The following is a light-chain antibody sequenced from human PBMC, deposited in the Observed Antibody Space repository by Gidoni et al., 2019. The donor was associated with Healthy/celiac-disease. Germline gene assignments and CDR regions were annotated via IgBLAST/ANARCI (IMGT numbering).Light chain of an antibody. CDR3: QSYDSSLSGEGV. V-gene: IGLV1-40*01. Sequence: QSVLTQPPSLSVAPGQRVTIPCTGSSSNIGAGYAVHWYQQLPGTAPKLLIYGTSNRPSGVPDRFSGSNSRTSASVAITGLQAEDEADYYCQSYDSSLSGEGVFGTGTKVTVL. CDR2: GTS. CDR1: SSNIGAGYA. J-gene: IGLJ1*01.